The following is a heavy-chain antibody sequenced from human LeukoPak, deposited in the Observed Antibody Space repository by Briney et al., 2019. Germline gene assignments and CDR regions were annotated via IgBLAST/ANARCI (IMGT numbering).Heavy chain of an antibody. CDR1: GFTFSSYE. D-gene: IGHD1-20*01. Sequence: GGSLRLSCAASGFTFSSYEMNWVRQAPGKGLEWVSYVSSSGSTIYYVDSVKGRFTISRDNAKNSLYLQMNSLRAEDTAVYYCAREGNWNDQDYWGQGTLVTVSS. CDR3: AREGNWNDQDY. CDR2: VSSSGSTI. J-gene: IGHJ4*02. V-gene: IGHV3-48*03.